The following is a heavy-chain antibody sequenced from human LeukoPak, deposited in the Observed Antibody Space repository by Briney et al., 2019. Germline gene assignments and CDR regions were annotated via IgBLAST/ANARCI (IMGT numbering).Heavy chain of an antibody. CDR3: ARNFRRSRNPRDDAFDI. J-gene: IGHJ3*02. D-gene: IGHD1-14*01. CDR2: INHSGST. CDR1: GGSFSGYY. V-gene: IGHV4-34*01. Sequence: PSETLSLTCAVYGGSFSGYYWSWIRQPPGKGLEWIGEINHSGSTNYNPSLKSRVTISVDTSKNQFSLKLSSVTAADTAVYSCARNFRRSRNPRDDAFDIWGQGTMVTVSS.